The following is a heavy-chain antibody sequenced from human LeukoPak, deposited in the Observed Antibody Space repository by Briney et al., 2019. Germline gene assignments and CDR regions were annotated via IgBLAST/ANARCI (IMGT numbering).Heavy chain of an antibody. D-gene: IGHD3-22*01. Sequence: GGSLRLSCAASGFTFSSYGMSWVRQAPGKGLEWVSAISGSGGSTYYADSVKGRFTISRDNSKNTLYLQMNSLRAEDTAVYYCAKDLSSGYYDSSGPTEDYWGQGTLVTVSS. CDR1: GFTFSSYG. CDR2: ISGSGGST. CDR3: AKDLSSGYYDSSGPTEDY. V-gene: IGHV3-23*01. J-gene: IGHJ4*02.